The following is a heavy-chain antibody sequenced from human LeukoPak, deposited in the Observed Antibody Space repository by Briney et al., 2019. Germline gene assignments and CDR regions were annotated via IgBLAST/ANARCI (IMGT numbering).Heavy chain of an antibody. CDR1: GFTFSSYG. D-gene: IGHD6-13*01. CDR3: AKDLSSSWDYYYYYYMDV. V-gene: IGHV3-23*01. J-gene: IGHJ6*03. Sequence: PGGSLRLSCAASGFTFSSYGMRWVRQAPGKGLEWVSAISGSGGTTYYADSVKGRFTISRDNSKNTLYLQMNSLRAEDTAVYYCAKDLSSSWDYYYYYYMDVWGKGTTVTISS. CDR2: ISGSGGTT.